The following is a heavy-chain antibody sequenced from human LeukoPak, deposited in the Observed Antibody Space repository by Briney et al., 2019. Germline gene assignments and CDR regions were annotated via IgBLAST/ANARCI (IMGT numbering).Heavy chain of an antibody. CDR1: GYSISSGYY. D-gene: IGHD2-2*01. CDR2: IYYSGST. CDR3: ARVFCSSATCQKSFDY. Sequence: PSETLSLTCTVSGYSISSGYYWSWIRQPPGKGLEWIGYIYYSGSTNYNPSLKSRVTMSLDTSMNQFSLRLNSVTVADTAVYYCARVFCSSATCQKSFDYWGQGTLVTVSS. V-gene: IGHV4-61*01. J-gene: IGHJ4*02.